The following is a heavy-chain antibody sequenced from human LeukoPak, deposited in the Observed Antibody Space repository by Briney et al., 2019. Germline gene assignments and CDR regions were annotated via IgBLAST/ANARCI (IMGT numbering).Heavy chain of an antibody. CDR2: IDQDGNEK. V-gene: IGHV3-7*04. Sequence: GGSLRLSCAASGFTFSSYWMTWFRQAPVKGLEWVANIDQDGNEKYYVDSVRGRFTISRDNAKNSLYLQMDSLRVEDTAVYYCARGDAFSGDYWGQGTLVTVSS. CDR3: ARGDAFSGDY. J-gene: IGHJ4*02. CDR1: GFTFSSYW. D-gene: IGHD5-24*01.